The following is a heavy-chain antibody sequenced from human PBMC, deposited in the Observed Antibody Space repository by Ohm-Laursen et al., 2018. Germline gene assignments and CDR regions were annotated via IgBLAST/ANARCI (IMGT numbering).Heavy chain of an antibody. CDR1: GGSISSGGYY. V-gene: IGHV4-31*03. CDR3: ATGGKEEYFQH. CDR2: IYYSGST. J-gene: IGHJ1*01. D-gene: IGHD4-23*01. Sequence: TLSLTCTVSGGSISSGGYYWSWIRQHPGKGLEWIGYIYYSGSTYYNPSVKSRVTISVDTSKSQFSLKLNSVTAADTAVYYCATGGKEEYFQHWGQGTLVTVSS.